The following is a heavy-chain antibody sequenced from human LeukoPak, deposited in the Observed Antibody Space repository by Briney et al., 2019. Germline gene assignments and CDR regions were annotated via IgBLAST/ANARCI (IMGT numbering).Heavy chain of an antibody. D-gene: IGHD1-26*01. Sequence: SVKVSCKASGGTFSSYAISWVRQAPGQGLEWMGGIIPIFGTANYAQKFQGRVTMTEDTSTDTAYMELSSLRSEDTAVYYCATVVAGSGSYSWGQGTLVTVSS. CDR1: GGTFSSYA. V-gene: IGHV1-69*06. J-gene: IGHJ4*02. CDR2: IIPIFGTA. CDR3: ATVVAGSGSYS.